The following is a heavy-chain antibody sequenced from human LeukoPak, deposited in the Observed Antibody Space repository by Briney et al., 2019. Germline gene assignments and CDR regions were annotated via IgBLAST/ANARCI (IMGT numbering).Heavy chain of an antibody. Sequence: GGSLRLSCAASGFTFSSYSMNWVRQAPGKGLEWVSFISSSSSYIYYADSVKGRFTISRDDAKNSLYLQMNSLRAEDTAVYYCARDDYYRGGCGYSDYWGQGTLVTVSS. V-gene: IGHV3-21*01. D-gene: IGHD3-22*01. CDR1: GFTFSSYS. CDR2: ISSSSSYI. J-gene: IGHJ4*02. CDR3: ARDDYYRGGCGYSDY.